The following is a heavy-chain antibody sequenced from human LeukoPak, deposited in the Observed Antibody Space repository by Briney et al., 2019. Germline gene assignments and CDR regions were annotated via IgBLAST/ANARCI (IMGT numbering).Heavy chain of an antibody. D-gene: IGHD2-2*01. J-gene: IGHJ5*02. CDR1: GYTFTSYD. CDR2: MNPISGDT. Sequence: ASVTVSCKASGYTFTSYDVNWVRQATGQGLEWMGWMNPISGDTGYALKFQGRVTMSRNTSISTAYMELSRLRSDDTAVYYCARGSKYQLLAPFDPWGQGTLVTVSS. CDR3: ARGSKYQLLAPFDP. V-gene: IGHV1-8*01.